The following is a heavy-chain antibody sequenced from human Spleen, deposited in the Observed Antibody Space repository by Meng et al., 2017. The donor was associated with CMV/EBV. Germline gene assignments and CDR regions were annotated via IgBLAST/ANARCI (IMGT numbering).Heavy chain of an antibody. V-gene: IGHV1-69*05. D-gene: IGHD6-13*01. CDR2: IIPIFGTA. CDR3: ARVGSLTAAAGRYDEKFDP. Sequence: SVKVSCKASRGTFSSYAISWVRQAPGQGLEWMGGIIPIFGTANYAQKFQGRVTITTDESTSTAYMELSSLRSEDTAVYYCARVGSLTAAAGRYDEKFDPWGQGTLVTVSS. CDR1: RGTFSSYA. J-gene: IGHJ5*02.